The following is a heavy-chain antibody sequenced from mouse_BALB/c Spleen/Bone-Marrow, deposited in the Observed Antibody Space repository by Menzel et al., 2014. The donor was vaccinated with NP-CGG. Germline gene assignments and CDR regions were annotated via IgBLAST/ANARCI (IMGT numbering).Heavy chain of an antibody. Sequence: VQLKESGGGLVQPGGSLRLSCATSGFTFTDYYMSWVCQPPGKALEWLGFIRNKANGYTTEYSASVKGRFTISRDNSQSILYLQMNTLRAEDSATYYCARDRGLTYFDYWGQGTTLTVSS. CDR2: IRNKANGYTT. CDR1: GFTFTDYY. CDR3: ARDRGLTYFDY. V-gene: IGHV7-3*02. J-gene: IGHJ2*01. D-gene: IGHD2-4*01.